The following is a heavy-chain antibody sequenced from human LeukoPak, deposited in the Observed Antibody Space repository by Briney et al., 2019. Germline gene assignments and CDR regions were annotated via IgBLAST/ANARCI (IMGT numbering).Heavy chain of an antibody. CDR1: GFTFSGYG. J-gene: IGHJ4*02. CDR3: ATEEATGSGSLDY. D-gene: IGHD1-14*01. CDR2: LSISGLST. Sequence: GGSLRLSCAASGFTFSGYGLSWVRQAPGKGLEWVSALSISGLSTYYADPVKGRFTISRDNSKNTLYLQMNSLRAEDTAVYYCATEEATGSGSLDYWGQGTLVTVSS. V-gene: IGHV3-23*01.